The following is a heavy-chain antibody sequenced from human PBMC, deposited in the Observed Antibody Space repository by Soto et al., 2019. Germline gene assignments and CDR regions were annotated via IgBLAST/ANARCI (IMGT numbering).Heavy chain of an antibody. D-gene: IGHD1-26*01. CDR3: ARGPPIVGATTSWYFDL. J-gene: IGHJ2*01. CDR2: ISAYNGNT. V-gene: IGHV1-18*04. Sequence: QVQLVQSGAEVKKPGASVKVSCKASGYTFTSYGISWVRQAPGQGLEWMGWISAYNGNTNYAQKFQGRVTITADESTSTAYMELSSLRSEDTAVYYCARGPPIVGATTSWYFDLWGRGTLVTVSS. CDR1: GYTFTSYG.